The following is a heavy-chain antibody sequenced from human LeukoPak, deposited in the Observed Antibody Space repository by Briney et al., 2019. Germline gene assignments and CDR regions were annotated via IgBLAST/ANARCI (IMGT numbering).Heavy chain of an antibody. V-gene: IGHV1-18*01. D-gene: IGHD3-3*01. CDR1: GYTFTSYG. CDR2: ISAYNGNT. Sequence: ASVKVSCKASGYTFTSYGISWVRQAPGQGLEWMGWISAYNGNTNYAQKLQGRVTMTTDTSTSTAYMELRSLRSDDTAVYYCARVEESPKESPTRFYDFWSGYHSMDYYYCMDVWGKGTTVTVSS. CDR3: ARVEESPKESPTRFYDFWSGYHSMDYYYCMDV. J-gene: IGHJ6*03.